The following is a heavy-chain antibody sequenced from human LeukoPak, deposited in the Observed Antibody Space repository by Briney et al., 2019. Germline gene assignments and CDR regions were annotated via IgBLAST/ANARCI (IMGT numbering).Heavy chain of an antibody. CDR1: GASFSGYY. Sequence: PSETLSLPCAVYGASFSGYYWSWIRKPPGKGLEWIGEINHSGSTTYNPSLKSRVTISVDTSKNQFSLKLSSVTAADTAVYYCARGQAARPVDPYYFDYWGQGTLVTVSS. J-gene: IGHJ4*02. V-gene: IGHV4-34*01. CDR3: ARGQAARPVDPYYFDY. CDR2: INHSGST. D-gene: IGHD6-6*01.